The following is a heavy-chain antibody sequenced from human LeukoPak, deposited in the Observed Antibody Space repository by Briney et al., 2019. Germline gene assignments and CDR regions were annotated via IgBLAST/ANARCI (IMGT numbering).Heavy chain of an antibody. CDR3: ARDWNRYAY. CDR1: GDLFSRRRSY. D-gene: IGHD1-1*01. Sequence: SDTLSLPCTASGDLFSRRRSYWRWLRQPPGKGLEWIGSISYSGSSSSNPYLKSRVTISVDTSKNQFSLQLSSVIAADTAVYYCARDWNRYAYWGQGTLVTVSS. J-gene: IGHJ4*02. V-gene: IGHV4-39*07. CDR2: ISYSGSS.